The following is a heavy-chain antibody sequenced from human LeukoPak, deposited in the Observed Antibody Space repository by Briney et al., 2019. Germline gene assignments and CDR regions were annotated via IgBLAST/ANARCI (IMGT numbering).Heavy chain of an antibody. J-gene: IGHJ6*02. CDR2: IYYSGST. V-gene: IGHV4-39*01. D-gene: IGHD2-2*01. CDR3: ASTFTGYCSSTSCSYYYYGMDV. Sequence: SETLSLTCTVSGGSISSSSYYWGWIRQPPGKGLEWIGSIYYSGSTYYNPSLKSRVTISVDTSKNQFSLKLSSVTAADTAVYYCASTFTGYCSSTSCSYYYYGMDVWGQGTTVTVSS. CDR1: GGSISSSSYY.